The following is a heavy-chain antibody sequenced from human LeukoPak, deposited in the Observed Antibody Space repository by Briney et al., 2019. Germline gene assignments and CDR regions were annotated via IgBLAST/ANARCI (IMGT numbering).Heavy chain of an antibody. D-gene: IGHD2-2*01. V-gene: IGHV1-2*04. J-gene: IGHJ4*02. CDR2: INPNSGGT. Sequence: ASVKVSCKASGYTFTGYYMHWVRQAPGQGLEWMGWINPNSGGTNYAQKFQGWVTMTRDTSISTAYMELSRLRSDDTAVYYCARGRCVGSTNCYYFDSWGQGTLVTVSS. CDR3: ARGRCVGSTNCYYFDS. CDR1: GYTFTGYY.